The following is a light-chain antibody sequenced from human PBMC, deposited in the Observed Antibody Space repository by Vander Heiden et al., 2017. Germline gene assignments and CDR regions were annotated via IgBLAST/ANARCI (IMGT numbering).Light chain of an antibody. Sequence: QSVLTQPPSASGTPGQRVTISCSGSSSNIGGNTVNWYQQFPGTAPKLLIYSNTQRPSGVPDRFSGSKSGTSASLAISGLQSEDEAEFYCAEWDDSLNGVVFGGGTKLTVL. CDR1: SSNIGGNT. V-gene: IGLV1-44*01. CDR3: AEWDDSLNGVV. CDR2: SNT. J-gene: IGLJ3*02.